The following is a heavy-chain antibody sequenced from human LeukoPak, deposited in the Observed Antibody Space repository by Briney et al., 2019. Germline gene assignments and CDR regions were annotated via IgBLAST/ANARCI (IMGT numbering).Heavy chain of an antibody. D-gene: IGHD6-6*01. J-gene: IGHJ5*02. CDR1: GFTFDDYA. CDR2: ISWNSGSI. V-gene: IGHV3-9*03. Sequence: GRSLRLSCAASGFTFDDYAMHWVRQAPGKGLEWVSGISWNSGSIGYADSVKGRFTISRDNAKNSLYLQLNSLRAEDMALYYCAKGGYSSSSGWLDPWGQGTLVTVSS. CDR3: AKGGYSSSSGWLDP.